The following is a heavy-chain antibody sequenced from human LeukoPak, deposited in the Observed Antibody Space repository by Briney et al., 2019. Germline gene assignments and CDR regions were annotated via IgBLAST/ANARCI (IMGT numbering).Heavy chain of an antibody. D-gene: IGHD3-10*01. Sequence: GESLKISCKASGYSFTSYYIGWVRQVPGKGLEWMGIIYPGDSETRYSPSFQGQVTISADKSINTAYLQWNGLTASDTAMYYCALMLQGVIIMDYWGQGTLVTVSS. CDR1: GYSFTSYY. CDR3: ALMLQGVIIMDY. J-gene: IGHJ4*02. V-gene: IGHV5-51*01. CDR2: IYPGDSET.